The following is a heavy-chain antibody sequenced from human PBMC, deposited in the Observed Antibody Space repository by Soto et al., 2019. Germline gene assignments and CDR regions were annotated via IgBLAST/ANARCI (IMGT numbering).Heavy chain of an antibody. CDR2: IYYRGNT. D-gene: IGHD6-25*01. CDR3: ARDTAMTGAARYDY. Sequence: QVQLQESGPGLVKTSQTLTLTCTVSGASVDSGGYCWTWIRQRPGKGLEWVGYIYYRGNTFYNPSLKSRLTISLDTSKNQFSLKLTSVTAADTAVYSCARDTAMTGAARYDYWGQGTLVTVSS. CDR1: GASVDSGGYC. J-gene: IGHJ4*02. V-gene: IGHV4-31*03.